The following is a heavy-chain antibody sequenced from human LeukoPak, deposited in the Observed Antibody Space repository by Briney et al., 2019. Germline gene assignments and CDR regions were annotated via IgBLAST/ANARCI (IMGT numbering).Heavy chain of an antibody. J-gene: IGHJ4*02. D-gene: IGHD2-8*01. V-gene: IGHV1-69*13. CDR3: ARDRDRYCTNGVCNLDY. CDR1: GGTFSSYA. CDR2: IIPIFGTA. Sequence: SVTVSCTASGGTFSSYAISWVRQAPGQGLEWMGGIIPIFGTANYAQKFQGRVTITADESTSTAYMELSSLRSEDTAVYYCARDRDRYCTNGVCNLDYWGQGTLVTVSS.